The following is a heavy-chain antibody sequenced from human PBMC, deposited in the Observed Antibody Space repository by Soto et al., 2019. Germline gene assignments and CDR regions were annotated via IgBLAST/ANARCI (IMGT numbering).Heavy chain of an antibody. CDR1: GFTFSSYS. J-gene: IGHJ4*02. CDR2: ISSSSSYI. Sequence: GGSRRLSCAAPGFTFSSYSMNWVRQAPGKGLEWVSSISSSSSYIYYADSVKGRFTISRDNAKNSLYLQMNSLRAEDTAVYYCARDPVRIAVAHSGPRWGQGTLVTVSS. V-gene: IGHV3-21*01. D-gene: IGHD6-19*01. CDR3: ARDPVRIAVAHSGPR.